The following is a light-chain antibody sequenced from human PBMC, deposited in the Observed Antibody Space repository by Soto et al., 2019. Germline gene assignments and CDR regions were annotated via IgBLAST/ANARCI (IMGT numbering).Light chain of an antibody. CDR2: DST. CDR1: QSVSTY. J-gene: IGKJ4*01. V-gene: IGKV3-11*01. CDR3: QQRNSWPLT. Sequence: EIVLTQSPATLSLSPGERATLSCRASQSVSTYLAWYQQKPGQAPRLLIYDSTDRATGLPARFSGSGSGTDFTLTINSLEPEDFAVYYCQQRNSWPLTFGGGTKVDIK.